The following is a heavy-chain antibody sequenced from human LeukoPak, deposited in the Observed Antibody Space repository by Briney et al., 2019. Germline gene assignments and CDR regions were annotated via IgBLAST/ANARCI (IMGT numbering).Heavy chain of an antibody. J-gene: IGHJ4*02. V-gene: IGHV1-69*01. D-gene: IGHD2-2*01. CDR3: ARSRYCSSTSCYRRNYYFDY. CDR1: GGTFSSYA. CDR2: IIPIFGTA. Sequence: SVKVSCKASGGTFSSYAISWVRQAPGQGLEWMGGIIPIFGTANYAQKFQGRVTIAADESTSTAYMELSSLRSEDTAVYYCARSRYCSSTSCYRRNYYFDYWGQGTLVTVSS.